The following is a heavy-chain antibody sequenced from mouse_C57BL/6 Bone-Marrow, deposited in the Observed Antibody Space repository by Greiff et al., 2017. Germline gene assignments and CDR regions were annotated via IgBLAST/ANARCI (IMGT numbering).Heavy chain of an antibody. D-gene: IGHD1-1*01. J-gene: IGHJ2*01. CDR3: ARRGNYYGSSFDY. CDR1: GYTFTSYW. CDR2: IDPSDSYT. Sequence: QVQLQQPGAELVMPGASVKLSCKASGYTFTSYWMHWVKQRPGQGLEWIGEIDPSDSYTNYNQKFKGKSTLTVDKSSSTAYMQLSSLTSEDSAVYYCARRGNYYGSSFDYWGQGTTLTVSS. V-gene: IGHV1-69*01.